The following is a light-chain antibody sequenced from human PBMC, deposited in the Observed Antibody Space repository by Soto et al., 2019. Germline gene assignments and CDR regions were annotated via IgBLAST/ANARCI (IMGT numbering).Light chain of an antibody. CDR1: SSDIGAYNY. V-gene: IGLV2-14*01. CDR2: EVT. Sequence: QSVLTQPASVSGSPGQSVTISCTGSSSDIGAYNYVSWYQHHPGNAPKLLIYEVTNRPSGVSDRFSGSKSGNTASLTISGLQDDDEADYYCSSYTASFLRVFGSGTKLTVL. CDR3: SSYTASFLRV. J-gene: IGLJ1*01.